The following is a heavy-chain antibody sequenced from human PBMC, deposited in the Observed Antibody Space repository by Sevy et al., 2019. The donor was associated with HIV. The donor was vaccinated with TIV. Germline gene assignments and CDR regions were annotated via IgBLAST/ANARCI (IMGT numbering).Heavy chain of an antibody. CDR1: GYSFTSYW. V-gene: IGHV5-51*01. CDR2: IYPGDSDT. D-gene: IGHD3-9*01. CDR3: ARQHYDILTGYYNSYYYGMDV. J-gene: IGHJ6*02. Sequence: GESLKISCKGSGYSFTSYWIDWVRQMPGKGLEWMGIIYPGDSDTRYSPSFQGQVTISADKSISTAYLQWSSLKASDTAMYYCARQHYDILTGYYNSYYYGMDVWGQGTTVTVSS.